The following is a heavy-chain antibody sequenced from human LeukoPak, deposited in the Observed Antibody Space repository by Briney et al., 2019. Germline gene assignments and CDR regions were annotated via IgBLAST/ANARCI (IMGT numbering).Heavy chain of an antibody. D-gene: IGHD2-15*01. V-gene: IGHV3-11*03. CDR1: GFTFSDYY. CDR2: ISSSSSYT. J-gene: IGHJ4*02. CDR3: ARIDMARYYFDY. Sequence: GGSLRLSCAASGFTFSDYYMSWIRQAPGKGLEWVSYISSSSSYTNYADSVKGRFTISRDNAKNSLYLQMSSLRAEDTAVYYCARIDMARYYFDYWGQGTLVTASS.